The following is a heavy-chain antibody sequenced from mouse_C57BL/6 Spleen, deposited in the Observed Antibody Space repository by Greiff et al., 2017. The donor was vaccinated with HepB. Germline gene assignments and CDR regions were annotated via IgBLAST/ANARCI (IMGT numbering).Heavy chain of an antibody. Sequence: LVESGAELARPGASVKLSCKASGYTFTSYGISWVKQRTGQGLEWIGEIYPRSGNTYYNEKFKGKATLTADKSSSTAYMELRSLTSEDSAVYFCATTVVAPYAMDYWGQGTSVTVSS. CDR1: GYTFTSYG. V-gene: IGHV1-81*01. J-gene: IGHJ4*01. CDR2: IYPRSGNT. D-gene: IGHD1-1*01. CDR3: ATTVVAPYAMDY.